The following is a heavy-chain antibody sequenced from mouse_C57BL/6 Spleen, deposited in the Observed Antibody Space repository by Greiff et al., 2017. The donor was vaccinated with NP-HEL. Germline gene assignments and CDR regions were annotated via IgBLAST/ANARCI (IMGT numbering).Heavy chain of an antibody. CDR2: ISYDGSN. J-gene: IGHJ4*01. CDR3: ARDGGYDGAMDY. D-gene: IGHD2-2*01. CDR1: GYSITSGYY. Sequence: ESGPGLVKPSQSLSLTCSVTGYSITSGYYWNWIRQFPGNKLEWMGYISYDGSNNYNPSLKNRISITRDTSKNQFFLKLNSVTTEDTATYYCARDGGYDGAMDYWGQGTSVTVSS. V-gene: IGHV3-6*01.